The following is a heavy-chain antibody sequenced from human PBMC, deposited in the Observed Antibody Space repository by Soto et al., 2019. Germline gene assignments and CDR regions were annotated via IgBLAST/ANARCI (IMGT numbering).Heavy chain of an antibody. CDR3: ARGMGYYYYYGMDV. Sequence: ESGGGVVQPGRSLRLSCAASGFTFSSYGMHWVRQAPGKGLEWVAVIWYDGSNKYYADSVKGRFTISRDNSKNTLYLQMNCLRAEDTAVYYCARGMGYYYYYGMDVWGQGTTVTVSS. V-gene: IGHV3-33*01. CDR2: IWYDGSNK. J-gene: IGHJ6*02. CDR1: GFTFSSYG.